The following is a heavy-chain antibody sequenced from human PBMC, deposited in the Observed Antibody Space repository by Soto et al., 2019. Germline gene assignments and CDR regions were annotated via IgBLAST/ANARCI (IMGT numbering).Heavy chain of an antibody. V-gene: IGHV3-30-3*01. CDR2: ISYDGSNK. J-gene: IGHJ6*02. CDR3: ARALVVVTAIIKRHYYYGMDV. Sequence: QVQLVESGGGVVQPGRSLRLSCAASGFTFSSYAMHWVRQAPGKGLEWVAVISYDGSNKYYADSVKGRFTISRDNSKNTLYLEMNSLIAEDTAVYYCARALVVVTAIIKRHYYYGMDVWSQGTTVTVSS. CDR1: GFTFSSYA. D-gene: IGHD2-21*02.